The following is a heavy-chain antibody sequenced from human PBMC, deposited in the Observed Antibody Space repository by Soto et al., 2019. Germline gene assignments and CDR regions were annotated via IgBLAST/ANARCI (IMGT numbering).Heavy chain of an antibody. CDR3: ASNARQIAAAGNY. J-gene: IGHJ4*02. CDR2: ISGSGGST. Sequence: EVQLLESGGGLVQPGGSLRLSCAVSGFTFSNYAMSWVRQAPGKGLEWVSGISGSGGSTYYADSAKGRFTISRDNSKNTLYLQMNSLRVEDTAVYYCASNARQIAAAGNYWGQGTLVTVSS. D-gene: IGHD6-13*01. V-gene: IGHV3-23*01. CDR1: GFTFSNYA.